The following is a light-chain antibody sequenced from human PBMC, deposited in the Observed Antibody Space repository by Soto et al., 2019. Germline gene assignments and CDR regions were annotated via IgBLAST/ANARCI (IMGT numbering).Light chain of an antibody. V-gene: IGKV3-15*01. CDR3: QQYNNWPYT. J-gene: IGKJ2*01. CDR1: QSVSRN. Sequence: EIVMTQSPATLAVSPGERVALPCRVSQSVSRNLAWYQQKSGQAPRLLIYGASSRATDTPARFSGSGSGTEFTLTISSLQSEDFAVYYCQQYNNWPYTFGLGTKLEMK. CDR2: GAS.